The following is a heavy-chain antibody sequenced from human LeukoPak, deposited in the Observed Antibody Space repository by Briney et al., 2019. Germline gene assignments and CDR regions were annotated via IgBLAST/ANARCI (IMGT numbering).Heavy chain of an antibody. Sequence: ASVKVSCKASGYTFTSYYMHWVRQAPGQGLEWMGIINPSGGSTSYAQKFQGRVTMTRDTSTSTVYMELSSLRSEDTAVYYCARGNYGGNPRTYYFDYWGQGTLVTVSS. V-gene: IGHV1-46*01. CDR2: INPSGGST. J-gene: IGHJ4*02. CDR3: ARGNYGGNPRTYYFDY. D-gene: IGHD4-23*01. CDR1: GYTFTSYY.